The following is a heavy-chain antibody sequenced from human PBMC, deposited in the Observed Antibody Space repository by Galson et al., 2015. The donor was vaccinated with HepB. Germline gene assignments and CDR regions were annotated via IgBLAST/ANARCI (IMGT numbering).Heavy chain of an antibody. Sequence: SLRLSCAASGFTFSSYSMNWVRQAPGKGLEWVSSISSSSSYIYYADSVKGRFTISRDNAKNSLYLQMNSLRAEDTAVYYCARDQRRGSSWYDGFYYYYGMDVWGQGTTVTVSS. CDR2: ISSSSSYI. D-gene: IGHD6-13*01. CDR3: ARDQRRGSSWYDGFYYYYGMDV. V-gene: IGHV3-21*01. CDR1: GFTFSSYS. J-gene: IGHJ6*02.